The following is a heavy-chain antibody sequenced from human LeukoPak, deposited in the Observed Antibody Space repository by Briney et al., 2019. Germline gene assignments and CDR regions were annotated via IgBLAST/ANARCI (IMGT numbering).Heavy chain of an antibody. V-gene: IGHV3-7*01. Sequence: GGSLRLSCAASGFTFSSYWMSWVRQAPGKGLEWVANIKQDGSEKYYVDSVKGRFTISRDNAKNSLYLQMNSLRAEDTAVYYCARDDYGASITFDYWGQGTLVTVSS. CDR1: GFTFSSYW. CDR3: ARDDYGASITFDY. CDR2: IKQDGSEK. D-gene: IGHD4-17*01. J-gene: IGHJ4*02.